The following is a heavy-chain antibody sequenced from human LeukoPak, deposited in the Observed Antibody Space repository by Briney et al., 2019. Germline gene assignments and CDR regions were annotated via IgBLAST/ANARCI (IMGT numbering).Heavy chain of an antibody. CDR3: ARCTTGKTFGSLREIKKSREIDY. V-gene: IGHV3-21*01. J-gene: IGHJ4*02. CDR2: ITKVNNYI. D-gene: IGHD1-1*01. Sequence: GGSLRLSCATSGFTFSSYSMNWVRQAPGKGLEWVSSITKVNNYIYHADSLKGRFTISRDNANNSLFLQMDSLRGEDTAVYYCARCTTGKTFGSLREIKKSREIDYWGQGTLVTVSS. CDR1: GFTFSSYS.